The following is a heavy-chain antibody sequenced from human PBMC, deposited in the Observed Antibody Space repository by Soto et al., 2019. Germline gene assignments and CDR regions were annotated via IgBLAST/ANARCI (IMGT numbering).Heavy chain of an antibody. CDR2: ISYDGSNK. J-gene: IGHJ4*02. V-gene: IGHV3-30-3*01. D-gene: IGHD4-17*01. CDR1: GFTFSSYA. CDR3: ASAPGYGDHFVMRRPDY. Sequence: QVQLVESGGGVVQPGRSLRLSCAASGFTFSSYAMHWVRQAPGKGLEWVAVISYDGSNKYYADSVKGRFTISRDNSKNTLYLQMNSLGAEDTAVCYCASAPGYGDHFVMRRPDYWGQGTLVTVSS.